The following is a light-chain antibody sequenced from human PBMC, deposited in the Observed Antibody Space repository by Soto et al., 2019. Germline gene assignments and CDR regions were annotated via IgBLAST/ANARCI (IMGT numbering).Light chain of an antibody. CDR3: LQDYNDPWT. J-gene: IGKJ1*01. CDR2: AAS. V-gene: IGKV1-6*01. Sequence: AIQMTQSPSSLSASVGDRVTITCRASQGIRNDLGWYQQKPGKSPNLLIYAASSLQSGVPSRFSGSGSGTDFTLTISSLQPEDFATYYCLQDYNDPWTFGQGTKVEIK. CDR1: QGIRND.